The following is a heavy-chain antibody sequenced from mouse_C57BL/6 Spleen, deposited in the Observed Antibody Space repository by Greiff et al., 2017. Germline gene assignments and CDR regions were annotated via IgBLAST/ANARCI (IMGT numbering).Heavy chain of an antibody. CDR1: GYTFTSYW. CDR3: ARSTTVVATDY. Sequence: VQLQQPGAELVRPGTSVKLSCKASGYTFTSYWMHWVKQRPGQGLEWIGVIDPSDSYTNYTQKFKGKATLTVDTSSSTAYMQLSSLTSEDSAVYYCARSTTVVATDYWGQGTTLTVSS. D-gene: IGHD1-1*01. CDR2: IDPSDSYT. J-gene: IGHJ2*01. V-gene: IGHV1-59*01.